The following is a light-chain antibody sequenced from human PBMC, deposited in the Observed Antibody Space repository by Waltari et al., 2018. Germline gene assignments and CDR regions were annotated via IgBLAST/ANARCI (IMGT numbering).Light chain of an antibody. CDR2: AAS. Sequence: EIVMTQSPATLSVSPGERATLACRASQSVSSNLAWYQQTPGQAPRLLIYAASTRATSIPGRFSCSGSGTEFTLTISSLQSEDFAVYYCQQYNNWPGTFGQGTKVEIK. CDR3: QQYNNWPGT. CDR1: QSVSSN. J-gene: IGKJ1*01. V-gene: IGKV3-15*01.